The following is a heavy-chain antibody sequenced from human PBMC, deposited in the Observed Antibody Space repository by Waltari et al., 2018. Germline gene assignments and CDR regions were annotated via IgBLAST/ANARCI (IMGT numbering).Heavy chain of an antibody. D-gene: IGHD2-2*01. CDR2: INPNSGGT. CDR1: GYTFPDYY. CDR3: ARGSTLPAAPLDD. Sequence: QVQLVQSGAEVKKPGASVRVSCKSSGYTFPDYYIYWVRQAPGQGLEWMGWINPNSGGTNYAQRFQGRVTMTRDTSISTAYMDLNRLRSDDATIYYCARGSTLPAAPLDDWGQGTLVTVSS. J-gene: IGHJ4*02. V-gene: IGHV1-2*02.